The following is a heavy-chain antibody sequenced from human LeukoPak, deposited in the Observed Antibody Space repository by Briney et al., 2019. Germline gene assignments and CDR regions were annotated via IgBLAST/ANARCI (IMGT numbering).Heavy chain of an antibody. CDR2: ISISSNYI. V-gene: IGHV3-21*01. CDR3: ARDGGGGLDY. D-gene: IGHD2-15*01. Sequence: PGGSLRLSCATSGFTFSNYNMNWVRQAPGKGLEWVSCISISSNYIYYPDSVKGRFTISRDNAKNSLYLQMNSLRAEDTAVYYCARDGGGGLDYWRQGTLVTVSS. J-gene: IGHJ4*02. CDR1: GFTFSNYN.